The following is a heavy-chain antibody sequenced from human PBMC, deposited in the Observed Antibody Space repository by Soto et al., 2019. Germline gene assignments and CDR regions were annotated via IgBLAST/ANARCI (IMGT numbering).Heavy chain of an antibody. CDR1: VYSVTSSDYY. CDR3: APLSVSLSGPYGIHV. D-gene: IGHD2-15*01. V-gene: IGHV4-39*01. CDR2: MFYSGLT. Sequence: SETLSLTCSVVVYSVTSSDYYWAWIRQPPGKGLEWIGSMFYSGLTYYNPSLKSRVTLSVDTSKNQFSVRLNSVTAADTAVYYCAPLSVSLSGPYGIHVWGQGTTGTDSS. J-gene: IGHJ6*02.